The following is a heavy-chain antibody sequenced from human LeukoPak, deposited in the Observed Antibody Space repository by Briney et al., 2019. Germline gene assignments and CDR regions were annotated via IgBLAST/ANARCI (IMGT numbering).Heavy chain of an antibody. V-gene: IGHV3-30*18. Sequence: GGSLRLSCAASGFTFSSYGMHWVRQAPGKGLERVAVISYDGSNKYYADSVKGRFTISRDNSKNTLYLQMNSLRAEDTAVYYCAKDLGYCTNGVCQYYYYGMDVWGQGTTVTVSS. D-gene: IGHD2-8*01. J-gene: IGHJ6*02. CDR2: ISYDGSNK. CDR3: AKDLGYCTNGVCQYYYYGMDV. CDR1: GFTFSSYG.